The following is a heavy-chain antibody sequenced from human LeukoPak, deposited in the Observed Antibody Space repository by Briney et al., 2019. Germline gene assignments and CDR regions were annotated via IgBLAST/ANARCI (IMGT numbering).Heavy chain of an antibody. V-gene: IGHV4-34*01. J-gene: IGHJ4*02. CDR1: GGSFSGYY. Sequence: PSETLSLTCAVYGGSFSGYYWSWIRQPPGKGLEWIGEINHSGSTNYNPSLKSRVTISVDTSKNQFSLKLSSVTAADTAVYYCARGASARLGINWGQGTLVTVSS. CDR3: ARGASARLGIN. CDR2: INHSGST. D-gene: IGHD2-15*01.